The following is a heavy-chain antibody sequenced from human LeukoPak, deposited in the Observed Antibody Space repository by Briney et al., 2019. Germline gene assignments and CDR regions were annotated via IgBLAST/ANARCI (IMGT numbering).Heavy chain of an antibody. D-gene: IGHD1-7*01. CDR2: IYYSGDT. Sequence: PSETLSLTCTVSGGSISSGSYYWGWIRQAPGRGLEWIRNIYYSGDTYYNPSLKSRVTLSVDTSKNQFSLKVNSVTAADTAVYYCARLPELLNDSFDSWGQGTLVTVSS. CDR3: ARLPELLNDSFDS. J-gene: IGHJ4*02. V-gene: IGHV4-39*01. CDR1: GGSISSGSYY.